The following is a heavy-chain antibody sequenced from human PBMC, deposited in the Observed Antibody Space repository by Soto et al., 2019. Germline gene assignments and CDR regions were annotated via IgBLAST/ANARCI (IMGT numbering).Heavy chain of an antibody. CDR2: IYYPGST. CDR1: GGSDTHYY. CDR3: AMCSRVSSGLAIHTDK. Sequence: SETLSLTCSVSGGSDTHYYCSWIRQPPDKGLEWIGYIYYPGSTNYNPSLKSRVTISLDTSTNPFSLNLSSFTASDTAVYSSAMCSRVSSGLAIHTDKWGHRSLAAVSS. V-gene: IGHV4-59*02. J-gene: IGHJ4*01. D-gene: IGHD1-26*01.